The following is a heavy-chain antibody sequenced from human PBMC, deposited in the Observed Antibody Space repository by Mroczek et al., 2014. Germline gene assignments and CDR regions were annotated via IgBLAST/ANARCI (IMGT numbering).Heavy chain of an antibody. CDR3: TTGHVLRFLEWLRVPVEDY. V-gene: IGHV3-15*01. J-gene: IGHJ4*02. D-gene: IGHD3-3*01. Sequence: ESGGGLVKPGGSLRLSCAASGFTFSNAWMSWVRQAPGKGLEWVGRIKSKTDGGTTDYAAPVKGRFTISRDDSKNTLYLQMNSLKTEDTAVYYCTTGHVLRFLEWLRVPVEDYWGQGTLVTGLL. CDR2: IKSKTDGGTT. CDR1: GFTFSNAW.